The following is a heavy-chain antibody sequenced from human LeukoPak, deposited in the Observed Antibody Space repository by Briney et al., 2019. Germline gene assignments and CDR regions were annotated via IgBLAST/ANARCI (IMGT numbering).Heavy chain of an antibody. V-gene: IGHV1-69*05. CDR3: ARVGSEGGSGSWYYYYYMDV. Sequence: SVKLSCKASGGTFSSYAISWVRQAPGQGLEWMGGHIPIFGTANYAQKFQGRVTITTDESTSTAYMELSSLRSEDTAVYYCARVGSEGGSGSWYYYYYMDVWGKGTTVTVSS. J-gene: IGHJ6*03. D-gene: IGHD3-10*01. CDR2: HIPIFGTA. CDR1: GGTFSSYA.